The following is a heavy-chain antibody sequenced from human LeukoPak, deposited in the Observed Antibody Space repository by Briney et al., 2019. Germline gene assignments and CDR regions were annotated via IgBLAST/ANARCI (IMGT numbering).Heavy chain of an antibody. CDR2: VSGSGGTT. D-gene: IGHD3-22*01. Sequence: GGSQRLSCAASGFPFSSYAMSWVRQAPGGSLEWVSAVSGSGGTTYYADSVKGRFTISRDNSKNTLYLQMNSLRAEDTAVYYCAKSDYYDSSGHPSSFEYWGQGTLVTVSS. CDR1: GFPFSSYA. J-gene: IGHJ4*02. V-gene: IGHV3-23*01. CDR3: AKSDYYDSSGHPSSFEY.